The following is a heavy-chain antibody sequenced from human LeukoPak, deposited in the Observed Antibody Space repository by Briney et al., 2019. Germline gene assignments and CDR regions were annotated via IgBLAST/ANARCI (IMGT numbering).Heavy chain of an antibody. D-gene: IGHD6-13*01. Sequence: KPSETLSLTCTVSGGSIGSSSYYWGWIRQPPGKGLEWIGCIYYNGATYYNPSLKGRVSISTDTSKNQFSLKLSSVTAADTAVYFCTSRRPIAAAEVWGQGTLLTVSS. CDR3: TSRRPIAAAEV. J-gene: IGHJ4*02. CDR1: GGSIGSSSYY. V-gene: IGHV4-39*01. CDR2: IYYNGAT.